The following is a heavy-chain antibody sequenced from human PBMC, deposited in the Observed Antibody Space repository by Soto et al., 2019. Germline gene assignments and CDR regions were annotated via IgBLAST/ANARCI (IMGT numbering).Heavy chain of an antibody. D-gene: IGHD2-2*01. CDR2: IYHSGST. Sequence: QLQLQESGSGLVKPSQTLSLTCAVSGGSISSGGYSWSWIRQPPGKGLEWIGYIYHSGSTYYNPSLKSRATISVDGSKNQFSLQLRSVAAADTAVYYCASASPVYAVVWGQGTLVTVSS. J-gene: IGHJ4*02. CDR1: GGSISSGGYS. CDR3: ASASPVYAVV. V-gene: IGHV4-30-2*01.